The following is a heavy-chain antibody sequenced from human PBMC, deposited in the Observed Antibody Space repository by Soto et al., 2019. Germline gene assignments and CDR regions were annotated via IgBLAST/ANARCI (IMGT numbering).Heavy chain of an antibody. CDR1: GGSISSSSYY. D-gene: IGHD2-8*01. V-gene: IGHV4-39*01. CDR3: ARHNVLGRYPSGGFDY. CDR2: IYYSGST. Sequence: SETLSLTCTVSGGSISSSSYYWGWIRQPPGKGLEWIGSIYYSGSTYYNPSLKSRVTISVDTSKNQFSLKLSSVTAADTAVYYCARHNVLGRYPSGGFDYWGQGTLVTVSS. J-gene: IGHJ4*02.